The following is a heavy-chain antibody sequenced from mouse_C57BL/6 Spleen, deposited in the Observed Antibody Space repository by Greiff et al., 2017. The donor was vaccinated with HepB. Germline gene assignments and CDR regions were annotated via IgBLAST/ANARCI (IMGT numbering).Heavy chain of an antibody. CDR2: IYPGSGNT. CDR1: GYTFTDYY. Sequence: VQLQQSGAELVRPGASVKLSCKASGYTFTDYYINWVKQRPGQGLEWIARIYPGSGNTYYNEKFKGKATLTAEKSSSTAYMQLSSLTSEDSAVYFCANDGYYGYWGQGTTLTVSS. CDR3: ANDGYYGY. J-gene: IGHJ2*01. D-gene: IGHD2-3*01. V-gene: IGHV1-76*01.